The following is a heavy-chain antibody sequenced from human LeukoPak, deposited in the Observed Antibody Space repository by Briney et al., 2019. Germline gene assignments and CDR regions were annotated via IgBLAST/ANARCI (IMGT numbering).Heavy chain of an antibody. CDR1: GGSISSSSYY. D-gene: IGHD6-19*01. CDR3: ARESSSGWYVGGHY. V-gene: IGHV4-39*07. J-gene: IGHJ4*02. CDR2: IYYSGST. Sequence: PSETLSLTCTVSGGSISSSSYYWGWIRQPPGKGLEWIRSIYYSGSTYYNPSLKSRVTISVDTSKNQFSLKLSSVTAADTAVYYCARESSSGWYVGGHYWGQGTLVTVSS.